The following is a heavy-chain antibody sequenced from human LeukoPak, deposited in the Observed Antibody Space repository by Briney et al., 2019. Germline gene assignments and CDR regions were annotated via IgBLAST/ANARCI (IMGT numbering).Heavy chain of an antibody. Sequence: SETLSLTCTVSGGSISSYYWSWIRQPPGKGLEWIGYIYYSGSTNYNPSLKGRVTISVDTSKNQFSLKLSSVTAADTAVYYCARVGIAAAGDAFDIWGQGTMVTVSS. D-gene: IGHD6-13*01. J-gene: IGHJ3*02. CDR3: ARVGIAAAGDAFDI. CDR1: GGSISSYY. V-gene: IGHV4-59*01. CDR2: IYYSGST.